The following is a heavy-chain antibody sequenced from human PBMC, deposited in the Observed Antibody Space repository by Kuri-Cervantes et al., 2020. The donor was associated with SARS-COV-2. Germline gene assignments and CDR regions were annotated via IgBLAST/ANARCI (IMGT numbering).Heavy chain of an antibody. Sequence: GSLRLSCTVSGGSISSSSYYWGWIRQPPGKGLEWIGSIYYSGSTYYNPSLKSRVTISVDTSKSQFSLKLSSVTAADTAVYYCATHYDFWSAFDYWGQGTLVTVSS. D-gene: IGHD3-3*01. CDR1: GGSISSSSYY. V-gene: IGHV4-39*01. J-gene: IGHJ4*02. CDR3: ATHYDFWSAFDY. CDR2: IYYSGST.